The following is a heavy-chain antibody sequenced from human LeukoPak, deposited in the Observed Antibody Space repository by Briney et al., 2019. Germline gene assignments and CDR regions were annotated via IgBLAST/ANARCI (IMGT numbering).Heavy chain of an antibody. CDR2: ISNSGGST. J-gene: IGHJ4*02. CDR3: ANSYTVTTSPFDY. V-gene: IGHV3-23*01. Sequence: GGSLRLSCAASGFTFSTYVMSWVRQTPGKGLEWVSTISNSGGSTYNADSVKGRFTISRDNSKNTLYLQMNSLRAEDTAVYFCANSYTVTTSPFDYWGQGTLVTVSS. CDR1: GFTFSTYV. D-gene: IGHD4-17*01.